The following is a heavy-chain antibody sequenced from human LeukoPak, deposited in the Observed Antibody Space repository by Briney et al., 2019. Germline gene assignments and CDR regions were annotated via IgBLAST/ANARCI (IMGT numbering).Heavy chain of an antibody. CDR3: ARDRNLRRRYYYDSGAQRRPDAFDI. J-gene: IGHJ3*02. V-gene: IGHV4-59*12. CDR2: IYYSGTT. CDR1: GGSISSYY. Sequence: SETLSLTCTVSGGSISSYYWSWIRQPPGKGLEWIGYIYYSGTTNYNPSLKSRVTISLDTSKNQFPLKLSSVTAADTAVYYCARDRNLRRRYYYDSGAQRRPDAFDIWGQGTMVTVSS. D-gene: IGHD3-22*01.